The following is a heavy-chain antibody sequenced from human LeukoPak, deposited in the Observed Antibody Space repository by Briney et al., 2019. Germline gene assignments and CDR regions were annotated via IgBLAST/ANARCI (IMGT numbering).Heavy chain of an antibody. D-gene: IGHD2-15*01. CDR1: GYTFTGYY. CDR2: INPNSGGT. J-gene: IGHJ4*02. V-gene: IGHV1-2*02. Sequence: ASVKASCKASGYTFTGYYMHWVRQAPGQGLEWMGWINPNSGGTNYAQKFQGRVTMTRDTSISTAYMELSRLRSDDTAVYYCAREQILGYCSGGSCYGSPGGVDYWGQGTLVTVSS. CDR3: AREQILGYCSGGSCYGSPGGVDY.